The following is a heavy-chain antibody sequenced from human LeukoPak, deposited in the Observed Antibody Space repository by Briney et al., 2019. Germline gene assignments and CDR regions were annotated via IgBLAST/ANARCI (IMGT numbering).Heavy chain of an antibody. D-gene: IGHD3-16*01. J-gene: IGHJ4*02. CDR3: AKDQYDYVRGEFDY. V-gene: IGHV3-30*18. Sequence: PGGSLRLSCAASGFTFSSYDMHWVRQAPGKRLEWVAVISYDGNDKHYADSVKGRFTISRDNSKNTLYLQMNSLRVEDTAVYYCAKDQYDYVRGEFDYWGQGTLVTVSS. CDR1: GFTFSSYD. CDR2: ISYDGNDK.